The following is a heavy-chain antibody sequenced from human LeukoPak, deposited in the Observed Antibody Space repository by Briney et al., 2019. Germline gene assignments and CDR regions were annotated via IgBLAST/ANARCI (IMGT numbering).Heavy chain of an antibody. CDR3: ARAYLTVFDY. J-gene: IGHJ4*02. V-gene: IGHV4-30-2*01. Sequence: PSETLSLTCTVSGGSISSGGYYWSWIRQPPGKGLEWIGYIYHSGSTYYNPSLKSRVTISVDRSKNHFSLKLSSVTAADTAVYYCARAYLTVFDYWGQGTLVTVSS. D-gene: IGHD4-11*01. CDR1: GGSISSGGYY. CDR2: IYHSGST.